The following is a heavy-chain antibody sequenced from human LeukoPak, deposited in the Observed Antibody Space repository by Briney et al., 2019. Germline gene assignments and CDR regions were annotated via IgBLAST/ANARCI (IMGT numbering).Heavy chain of an antibody. CDR1: GFTFSTYE. J-gene: IGHJ5*02. CDR3: ARLSSGWYNWFDP. CDR2: ISSSGNTM. Sequence: GGSLTLSCAASGFTFSTYEMNWVRQAPGKGLEWISYISSSGNTMYYADSVKGRFTISRDNAKNSLYLQMNSLRAGDTAVYYCARLSSGWYNWFDPWGQGTLVTVSS. D-gene: IGHD6-19*01. V-gene: IGHV3-48*03.